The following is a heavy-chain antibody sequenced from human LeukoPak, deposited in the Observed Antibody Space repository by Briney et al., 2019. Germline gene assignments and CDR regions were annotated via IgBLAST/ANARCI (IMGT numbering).Heavy chain of an antibody. J-gene: IGHJ4*02. CDR2: INHSGST. D-gene: IGHD3-10*01. CDR3: ARRNMVRGVIIYY. CDR1: GGSFSGYH. V-gene: IGHV4-34*01. Sequence: SETLSLTCAVYGGSFSGYHWSWIRQPPGKGLEWIGEINHSGSTNYNPSLKSRVTISVDTSKNQFSLKLSSVTAADTAVYYCARRNMVRGVIIYYWGQGTLVTVSS.